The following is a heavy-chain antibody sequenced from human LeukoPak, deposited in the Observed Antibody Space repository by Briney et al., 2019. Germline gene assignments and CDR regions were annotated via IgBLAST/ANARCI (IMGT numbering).Heavy chain of an antibody. Sequence: PGGSLRLSCAASGFTFSSYWMHWVRQAPGKGLVWVSRINSDGSSTSYADSVKGRFTISRDNAKNTLYLQMNSLRAEDTAVYYCARATWGPSRRWGFCGGDCYGAFDIWGQGTMVTISS. CDR1: GFTFSSYW. D-gene: IGHD2-21*02. V-gene: IGHV3-74*01. J-gene: IGHJ3*02. CDR3: ARATWGPSRRWGFCGGDCYGAFDI. CDR2: INSDGSST.